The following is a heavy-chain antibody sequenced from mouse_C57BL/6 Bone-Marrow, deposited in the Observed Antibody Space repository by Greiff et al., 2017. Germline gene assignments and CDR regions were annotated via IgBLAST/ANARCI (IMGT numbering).Heavy chain of an antibody. V-gene: IGHV5-6*01. J-gene: IGHJ4*01. CDR3: ARLKLGRRAMDY. D-gene: IGHD4-1*01. CDR2: ISSGGSYT. CDR1: GFTFSSYC. Sequence: EVNLVESGGDLVKPGGSLKLSCAASGFTFSSYCMSWVRQTPGKRLEWVATISSGGSYTYYPDSVKWRFTISRDNAKNTLYLQMSSLKSEDTAMYYCARLKLGRRAMDYWGQGTSVTVSS.